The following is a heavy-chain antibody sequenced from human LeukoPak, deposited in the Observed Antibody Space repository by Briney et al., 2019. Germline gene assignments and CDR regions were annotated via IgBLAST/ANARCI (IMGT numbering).Heavy chain of an antibody. V-gene: IGHV1-18*01. Sequence: GASVKVSCKASGCTFTSYGISWVRQAPGQGLEWMGWISAYNGNTNYAQKLQGRVTMTTDTSTSTAYMELRSLRSDDTAVYYCAKDRISGQGGAARILDCWGQGILVTVSS. CDR1: GCTFTSYG. D-gene: IGHD6-6*01. CDR3: AKDRISGQGGAARILDC. J-gene: IGHJ4*02. CDR2: ISAYNGNT.